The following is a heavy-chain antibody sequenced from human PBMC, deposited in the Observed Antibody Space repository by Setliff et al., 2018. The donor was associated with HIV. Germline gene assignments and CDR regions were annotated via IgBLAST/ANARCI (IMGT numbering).Heavy chain of an antibody. D-gene: IGHD5-18*01. CDR1: GFTVSSNY. J-gene: IGHJ6*03. Sequence: PVGSLRLSCAASGFTVSSNYMSWVRQAPGKGLEWVSVIYSGGSTYYADSVKGRFTISRDNSKNTLYLQMNSLRAEDTAVYYCARDQWGYSYGYYYYYYMDVWGKGTTVTVSS. V-gene: IGHV3-66*02. CDR2: IYSGGST. CDR3: ARDQWGYSYGYYYYYYMDV.